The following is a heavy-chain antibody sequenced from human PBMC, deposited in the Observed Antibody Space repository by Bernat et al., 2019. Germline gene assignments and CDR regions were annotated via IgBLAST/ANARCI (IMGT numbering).Heavy chain of an antibody. J-gene: IGHJ4*02. V-gene: IGHV4-59*01. CDR1: GGSISSYY. Sequence: QVQLQESGPGLVKPSETLSLTCTVSGGSISSYYWSWIRQPPGKGLEWIGYIYYSGSTNYNPSLKSRVTISVDTSKNQFSLKLSSMTAADTAVYYCARGGYGGNGVDYWGQGTLVTVSS. CDR3: ARGGYGGNGVDY. D-gene: IGHD4-23*01. CDR2: IYYSGST.